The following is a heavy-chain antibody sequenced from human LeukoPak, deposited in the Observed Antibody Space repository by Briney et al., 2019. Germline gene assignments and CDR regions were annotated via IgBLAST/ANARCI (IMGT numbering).Heavy chain of an antibody. CDR3: ARGYCSGGSCYFDAFYYTDV. D-gene: IGHD2-15*01. V-gene: IGHV1-8*01. CDR1: GDTFTSYD. CDR2: MNPNSGNT. Sequence: SAKVSCKASGDTFTSYDINWVRQATGQGLEWMGWMNPNSGNTGYAQKFQGRVTMTRNTSIGTAYMELSSLRSEDTAVYYCARGYCSGGSCYFDAFYYTDVCGKGTTVTVSS. J-gene: IGHJ6*03.